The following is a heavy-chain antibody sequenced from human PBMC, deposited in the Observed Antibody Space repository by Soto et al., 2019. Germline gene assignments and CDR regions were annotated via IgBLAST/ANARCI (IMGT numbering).Heavy chain of an antibody. J-gene: IGHJ6*02. Sequence: EVRLVESGGGLVQPGGSLRLSCAASGFTFSNYWMHWVRQAPGKGLVWVSRIKSDGSSTNYADSVKGRFTSSRDNAKNTLYLQLNSLRVEDTAVYYCARGNNGMDVWGQGTTVTVSS. V-gene: IGHV3-74*01. CDR1: GFTFSNYW. CDR2: IKSDGSST. CDR3: ARGNNGMDV.